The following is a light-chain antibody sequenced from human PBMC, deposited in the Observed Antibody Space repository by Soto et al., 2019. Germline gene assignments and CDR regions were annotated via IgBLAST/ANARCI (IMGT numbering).Light chain of an antibody. CDR1: QSISGW. V-gene: IGKV1-5*03. Sequence: IQLTQSPSSLSASVGDRVTITCRAIQSISGWLAWYQQKPGKAPKLLIYKASSLESGVTSRFSGSGSGTEVALTISSLQPDDFSTVYCKQYNEYGYWTFDQGNKVEIK. CDR3: KQYNEYGYWT. CDR2: KAS. J-gene: IGKJ1*01.